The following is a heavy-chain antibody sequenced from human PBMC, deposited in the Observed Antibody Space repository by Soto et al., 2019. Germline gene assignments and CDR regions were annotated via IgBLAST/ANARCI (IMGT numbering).Heavy chain of an antibody. V-gene: IGHV3-30*18. D-gene: IGHD3-9*01. CDR3: AKEANFDWLLSYYYYYGMDV. CDR2: ISYDGSNK. J-gene: IGHJ6*02. CDR1: GFTFSSYG. Sequence: SLRLSCAASGFTFSSYGMHWVRQAPGKGLEWVAVISYDGSNKYYADSVKGRFTISRDNSKNTLYLQMNSLRAEDTAVYYCAKEANFDWLLSYYYYYGMDVWGQGTTVTVSS.